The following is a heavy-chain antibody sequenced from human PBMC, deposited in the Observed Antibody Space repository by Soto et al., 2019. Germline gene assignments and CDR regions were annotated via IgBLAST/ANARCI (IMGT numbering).Heavy chain of an antibody. V-gene: IGHV3-30-3*01. CDR3: ARDGYNYVYYGMDV. J-gene: IGHJ6*02. CDR2: ISYDGSNK. CDR1: GFTFSSYA. D-gene: IGHD5-12*01. Sequence: AGGSLRLSCAASGFTFSSYAMHWVRQAPGKGLEWVAVISYDGSNKYYADSVKGRFTISRDNSKNTLYLQMNSLRAEDTAVYYCARDGYNYVYYGMDVWGQGTTVTVSS.